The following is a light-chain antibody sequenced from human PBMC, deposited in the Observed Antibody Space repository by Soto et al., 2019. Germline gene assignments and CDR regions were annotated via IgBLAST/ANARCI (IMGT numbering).Light chain of an antibody. CDR2: WAS. J-gene: IGKJ4*01. CDR1: QSVLSTSNNRNF. V-gene: IGKV4-1*01. Sequence: DFVLTQSPDSLAVSLGDRATINCKSSQSVLSTSNNRNFLGWYQQKSGQPPKLLISWASSRASGVPDRFSGSGSGTDFTLTISSLQTEDVEVYYCHQYHSSPHTFGGGTKVEIK. CDR3: HQYHSSPHT.